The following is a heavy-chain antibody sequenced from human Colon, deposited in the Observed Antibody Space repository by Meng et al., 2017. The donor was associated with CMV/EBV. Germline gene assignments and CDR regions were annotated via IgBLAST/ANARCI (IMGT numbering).Heavy chain of an antibody. D-gene: IGHD1-26*01. Sequence: GGSLRLSCAASGFTFSSYWMHWVRQAPGKGLVWVSRINSDGSSTSYADSVKGRFTISRDNAKNSLDLELNSLRLDDTGLYYCAKDRSYSAFGYFDDWGQGTLVTVSS. CDR3: AKDRSYSAFGYFDD. CDR2: INSDGSST. J-gene: IGHJ4*02. V-gene: IGHV3-74*01. CDR1: GFTFSSYW.